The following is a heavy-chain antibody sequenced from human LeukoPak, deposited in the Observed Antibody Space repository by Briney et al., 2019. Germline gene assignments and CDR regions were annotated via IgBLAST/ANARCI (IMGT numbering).Heavy chain of an antibody. CDR1: GFRFSSYA. D-gene: IGHD6-6*01. V-gene: IGHV3-23*01. Sequence: GGSLRLSCAASGFRFSSYAMSWVRQAPGKGLEWVSAISGSGVSTYYADSVKGRFTISRDNSKNTLYLQMNSLRAEDTAVYYCAKNRNQAARPVGPVTNWGQGTLVTVSS. CDR3: AKNRNQAARPVGPVTN. CDR2: ISGSGVST. J-gene: IGHJ4*02.